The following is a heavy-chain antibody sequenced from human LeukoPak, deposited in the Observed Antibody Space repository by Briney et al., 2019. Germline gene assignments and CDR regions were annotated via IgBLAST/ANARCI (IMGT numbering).Heavy chain of an antibody. D-gene: IGHD2-15*01. CDR3: AKDRLGYCSGGSCYTYFDY. CDR2: ISGSGGST. V-gene: IGHV3-23*01. J-gene: IGHJ4*02. CDR1: GFTFSSYA. Sequence: PGGSLRLSCAASGFTFSSYAMSWVRQAPGKGLEWVSAISGSGGSTYYADPAKGRFTISRDNSKNTLYLQMNSLRAEDTAVYYCAKDRLGYCSGGSCYTYFDYWGQGTLVTVSS.